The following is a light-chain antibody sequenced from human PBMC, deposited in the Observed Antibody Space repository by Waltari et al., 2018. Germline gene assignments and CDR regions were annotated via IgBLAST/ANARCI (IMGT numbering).Light chain of an antibody. V-gene: IGKV1-5*03. Sequence: DIQMTQSPSTLSASVGDRVTISCRASQSVGTWLAWYQQKPGKAPKLLIYMASSLESGVPSRFSGSGSGTEFTLTISSLQPDDFATYSCQQYSSFSTFGQGPSWIS. J-gene: IGKJ2*01. CDR1: QSVGTW. CDR2: MAS. CDR3: QQYSSFST.